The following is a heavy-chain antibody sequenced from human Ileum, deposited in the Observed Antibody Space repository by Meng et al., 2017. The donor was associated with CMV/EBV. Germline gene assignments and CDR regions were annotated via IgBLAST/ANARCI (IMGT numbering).Heavy chain of an antibody. Sequence: GSLRLSCSVSGASIASSGYFWGWIRQPPEKGLEWIGTVDYSGTTHYNPSLRSRVTISKDTANKQFSLRLTYVTAAETAVYYCARLPIIVAGYGMDVCGQAIT. CDR2: VDYSGTT. D-gene: IGHD5-12*01. CDR3: ARLPIIVAGYGMDV. CDR1: GASIASSGYF. J-gene: IGHJ6*01. V-gene: IGHV4-39*07.